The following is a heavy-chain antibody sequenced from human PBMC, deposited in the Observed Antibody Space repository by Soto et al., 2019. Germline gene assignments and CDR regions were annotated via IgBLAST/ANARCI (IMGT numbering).Heavy chain of an antibody. J-gene: IGHJ6*02. Sequence: SETLSLTCSVSSVSISSSSHSWGWIRQPTGKGLEWIGTIYYSGSTHYNPSLEGRVAISADTPNNQLSLRLSSVTAADTAVYYCGRQPGHCGSTTCVGYYSVDVWGQGTTVT. D-gene: IGHD2-2*01. CDR2: IYYSGST. CDR1: SVSISSSSHS. CDR3: GRQPGHCGSTTCVGYYSVDV. V-gene: IGHV4-39*01.